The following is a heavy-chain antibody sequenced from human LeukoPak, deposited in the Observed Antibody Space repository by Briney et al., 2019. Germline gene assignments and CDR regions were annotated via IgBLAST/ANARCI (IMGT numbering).Heavy chain of an antibody. Sequence: PGGSLRLSCAASGFTFSNFAMNWVRQAPGKGLEWVSSISSSSSFIFYADSVKGRFTISRDNAKNSVYLQMNSLRAEDTAVYYCARGTRSVDYWGQGTLVTVSS. V-gene: IGHV3-21*06. CDR3: ARGTRSVDY. J-gene: IGHJ4*02. CDR1: GFTFSNFA. D-gene: IGHD3-16*01. CDR2: ISSSSSFI.